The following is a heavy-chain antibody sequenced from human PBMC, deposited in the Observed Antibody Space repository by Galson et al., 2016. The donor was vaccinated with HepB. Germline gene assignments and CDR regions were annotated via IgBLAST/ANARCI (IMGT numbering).Heavy chain of an antibody. J-gene: IGHJ4*02. V-gene: IGHV3-53*01. CDR1: GFTVSSNY. Sequence: SLRLSCAASGFTVSSNYMSWVRQALGKGLEWVSIIHSGGTTHYADSVKGRLTISKDNSKNTLYLQMNSLRAEDTAVYYCARAPVTSTTCCYYFDYWGQGTLVTVSS. D-gene: IGHD2-2*01. CDR3: ARAPVTSTTCCYYFDY. CDR2: IHSGGTT.